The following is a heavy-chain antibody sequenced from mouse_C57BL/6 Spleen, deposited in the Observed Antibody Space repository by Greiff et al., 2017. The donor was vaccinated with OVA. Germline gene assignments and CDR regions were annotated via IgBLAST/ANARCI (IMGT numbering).Heavy chain of an antibody. D-gene: IGHD2-3*01. CDR1: GYTFTSYG. CDR2: IYPRSGNT. V-gene: IGHV1-81*01. CDR3: ARGYDGYPHWYFDV. J-gene: IGHJ1*03. Sequence: QVQLQQSGAELARPGASVKLSCKASGYTFTSYGISWVKQRTGQGLEWIGEIYPRSGNTYYNEKFKGKATLTADKSSSTAYMELRSLTSEDSAVYFCARGYDGYPHWYFDVWGTGTTVTVSS.